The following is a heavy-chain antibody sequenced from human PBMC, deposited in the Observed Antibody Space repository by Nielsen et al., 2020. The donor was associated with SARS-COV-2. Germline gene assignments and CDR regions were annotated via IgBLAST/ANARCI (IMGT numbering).Heavy chain of an antibody. D-gene: IGHD3-9*01. CDR2: IYYSGST. CDR3: ALDRRDLVPDYYLDQSFYGLDV. CDR1: GGSISSYY. J-gene: IGHJ6*02. V-gene: IGHV4-59*01. Sequence: SETLSLTCTVSGGSISSYYWSWIRQPPGKGLEWIGYIYYSGSTSYNPSLKSRVTISLDTTKNQFSLKVTSVTAADTAVYYCALDRRDLVPDYYLDQSFYGLDVWGQVTTVTVSS.